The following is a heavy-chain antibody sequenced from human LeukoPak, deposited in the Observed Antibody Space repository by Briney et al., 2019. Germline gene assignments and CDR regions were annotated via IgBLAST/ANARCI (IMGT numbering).Heavy chain of an antibody. CDR3: ARAGWYSSGWPNHYYGMDV. CDR1: GYTFPSYD. V-gene: IGHV1-8*01. D-gene: IGHD6-19*01. CDR2: MNPNRGNT. Sequence: ASVKASCKASGYTFPSYDINWVRQATGHGLEWMGWMNPNRGNTGYAQKFQGRVTMTRNTSISTAYMALSSLRSEDTAVYYRARAGWYSSGWPNHYYGMDVWGQGTTVTVSS. J-gene: IGHJ6*02.